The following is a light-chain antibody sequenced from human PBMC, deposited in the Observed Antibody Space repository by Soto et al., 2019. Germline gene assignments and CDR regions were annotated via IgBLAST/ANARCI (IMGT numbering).Light chain of an antibody. J-gene: IGKJ1*01. CDR2: AAS. CDR3: QQSYSTLSLT. V-gene: IGKV1-39*01. CDR1: QSISSY. Sequence: DIQMTQSPSSLSASVGDRVTITCRASQSISSYLNWYQQKPGKAPKRLIYAASSLQSGVPSRFSGSGSGTDFTRTISSLQPEDFATYYCQQSYSTLSLTFGQGTKVEIK.